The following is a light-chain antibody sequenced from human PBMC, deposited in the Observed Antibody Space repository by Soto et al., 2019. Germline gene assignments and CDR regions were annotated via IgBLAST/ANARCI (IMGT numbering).Light chain of an antibody. CDR2: EVS. V-gene: IGLV2-14*01. Sequence: QSALTQPASVSGSPGQSITISCTGTSSDVGGYNYVSWYQHHPGKAPKLIIYEVSNRPSGVSNRFSGSKSGNTASLTISGLQAEDEADYYCNSYTSKSTGVFGTGTKAPS. CDR1: SSDVGGYNY. CDR3: NSYTSKSTGV. J-gene: IGLJ1*01.